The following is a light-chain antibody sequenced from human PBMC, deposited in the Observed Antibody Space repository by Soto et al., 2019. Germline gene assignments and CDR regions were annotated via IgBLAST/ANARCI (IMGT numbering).Light chain of an antibody. CDR2: GAS. Sequence: EIVMTQSPATLSVSPGERATLSCRASQSVSSNLAWYQQKPGQAPRLLIYGASTRATGIPARFSGSGSGTECTLTISSLQSEDCAVYYCQQYKNWPRTFGQGTKVEI. CDR1: QSVSSN. V-gene: IGKV3-15*01. J-gene: IGKJ1*01. CDR3: QQYKNWPRT.